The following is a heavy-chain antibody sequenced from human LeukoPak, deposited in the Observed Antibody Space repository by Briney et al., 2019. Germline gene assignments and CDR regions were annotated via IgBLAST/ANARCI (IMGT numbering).Heavy chain of an antibody. CDR2: ISTYSANA. CDR1: GYLFISHG. CDR3: ATDQGQFGDPSFDY. J-gene: IGHJ4*02. V-gene: IGHV1-18*01. D-gene: IGHD3-10*01. Sequence: ASVKVSCKASGYLFISHGLTWVRQAPGQGLEWMGWISTYSANATYAQNFQGRVTMTEDTSTDTAYMELSSLRLEDTAVYYCATDQGQFGDPSFDYWGQGTLVTVSS.